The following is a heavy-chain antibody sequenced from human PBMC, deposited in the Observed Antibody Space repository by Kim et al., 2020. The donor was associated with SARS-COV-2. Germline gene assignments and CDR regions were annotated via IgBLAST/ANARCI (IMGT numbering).Heavy chain of an antibody. CDR2: INSSSSVI. V-gene: IGHV3-48*02. CDR3: TRDRWSDS. Sequence: GGSLRLSCVASGFAFSDYSMNWVRQAPGKGLEWISYINSSSSVIYYADSVTGRFTISRDNAKNSLYLQMNNLRDEDTAVYFCTRDRWSDSWGQRTLDTVS. D-gene: IGHD1-1*01. CDR1: GFAFSDYS. J-gene: IGHJ5*01.